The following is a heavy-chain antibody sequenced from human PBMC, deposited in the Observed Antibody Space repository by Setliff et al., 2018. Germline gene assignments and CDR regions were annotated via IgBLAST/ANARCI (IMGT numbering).Heavy chain of an antibody. CDR2: ISLSGGT. CDR1: GGFSSTHY. CDR3: ARIITGTADIRDY. J-gene: IGHJ4*02. Sequence: PSETLSLTCAGFGGFSSTHYWSWIRQAPGKGLEWIGEISLSGGTNYNPSLKGRVSISTDTSKNQFSLKLNSVTAADTAVYYCARIITGTADIRDYWGQGTLVTVSS. D-gene: IGHD2-2*01. V-gene: IGHV4-34*01.